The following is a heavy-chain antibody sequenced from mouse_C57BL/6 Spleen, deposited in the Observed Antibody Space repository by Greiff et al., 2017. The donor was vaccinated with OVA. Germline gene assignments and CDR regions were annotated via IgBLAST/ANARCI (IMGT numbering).Heavy chain of an antibody. CDR1: GYAFSSYW. CDR2: IYPGDGDT. Sequence: QVHVKQSGAELVKPGASVKISCKASGYAFSSYWMNWVKQRPGKGLEWIGQIYPGDGDTNYNGKFKGKATLTADKSSSTAYMQLSSLTSEDSAVYFCARWRLQRYFDVWGTGTTVTVSS. V-gene: IGHV1-80*01. J-gene: IGHJ1*03. D-gene: IGHD2-2*01. CDR3: ARWRLQRYFDV.